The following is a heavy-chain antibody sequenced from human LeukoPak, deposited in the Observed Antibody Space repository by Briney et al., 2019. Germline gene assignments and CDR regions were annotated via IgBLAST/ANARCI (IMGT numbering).Heavy chain of an antibody. D-gene: IGHD3-22*01. Sequence: PGGSLRLSCAASGFTFSSYGMHWVRQAPGKGLEWAAFIRYDGSNKYYADSVKGRFTISRDNSKNTLYLQMNSLRAEDTAVYYCAKGEEDYYDSSGLNYWGQGTLVTVSS. V-gene: IGHV3-30*02. CDR3: AKGEEDYYDSSGLNY. CDR2: IRYDGSNK. CDR1: GFTFSSYG. J-gene: IGHJ4*02.